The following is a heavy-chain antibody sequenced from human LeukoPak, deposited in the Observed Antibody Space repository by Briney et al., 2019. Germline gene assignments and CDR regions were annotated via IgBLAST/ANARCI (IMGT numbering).Heavy chain of an antibody. D-gene: IGHD1-20*01. CDR1: GGSISSGGYY. Sequence: PSETLSLTCTVSGGSISSGGYYWSWIRQHPGKGLEWIGYIYYSGSTYYNPSLKSRVTISVDTSKNQFSLKLSSVTAADTAVYYCARDPSHNWNDVLSAFDIWGQGTMVTVSS. V-gene: IGHV4-31*03. CDR3: ARDPSHNWNDVLSAFDI. J-gene: IGHJ3*02. CDR2: IYYSGST.